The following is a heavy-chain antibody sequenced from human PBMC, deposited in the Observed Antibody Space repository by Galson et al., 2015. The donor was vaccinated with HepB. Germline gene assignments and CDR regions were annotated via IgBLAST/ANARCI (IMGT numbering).Heavy chain of an antibody. Sequence: SLRLSCAASGFTFSSYAMHWVRQAPGKGLEWVAVISYDGSNKYYADSVKGRFTISRDNSKNTLYLQMNSLRAEDTAVYYCARDSSGYCSGGSCYPDYWGQGTLVTVSS. D-gene: IGHD2-15*01. V-gene: IGHV3-30-3*01. CDR1: GFTFSSYA. CDR3: ARDSSGYCSGGSCYPDY. CDR2: ISYDGSNK. J-gene: IGHJ4*02.